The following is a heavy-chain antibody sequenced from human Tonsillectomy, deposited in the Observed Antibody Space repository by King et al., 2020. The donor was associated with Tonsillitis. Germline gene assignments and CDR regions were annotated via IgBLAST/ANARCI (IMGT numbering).Heavy chain of an antibody. V-gene: IGHV3-23*04. CDR2: ISGSGGST. CDR1: GFTFSSYA. CDR3: AKDAARRGYSPLDY. D-gene: IGHD5-18*01. J-gene: IGHJ4*02. Sequence: VQLVESGGALVQPGGSLRLSCGASGFTFSSYAMSWVRQAPGKGLEWVSAISGSGGSTYYADSVKGRFTISRDNSKNTLYLQMNSLRDEDTAVYYCAKDAARRGYSPLDYWGQGTLVTVSS.